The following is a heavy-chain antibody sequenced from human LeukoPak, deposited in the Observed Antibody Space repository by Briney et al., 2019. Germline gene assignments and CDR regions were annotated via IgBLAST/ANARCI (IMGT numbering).Heavy chain of an antibody. Sequence: SVKVSCKASGGIFSTYAINWVPQAPGQGREWMGRIIPILHQANYAQKFRDRVTITADESTSTAYMDLSSLRSEDTAVYYCAKGRGSDAFDIWGQGTVVTVSS. V-gene: IGHV1-69*11. CDR2: IIPILHQA. J-gene: IGHJ3*02. CDR1: GGIFSTYA. CDR3: AKGRGSDAFDI.